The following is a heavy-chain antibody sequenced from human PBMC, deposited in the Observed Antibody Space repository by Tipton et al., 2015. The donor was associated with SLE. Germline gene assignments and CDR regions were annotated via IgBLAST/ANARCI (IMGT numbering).Heavy chain of an antibody. Sequence: QVQLVQSGPEVKKPGSSVKVSCKASGGTFNNYAISWVRQAPGQGLEWMGGIIPIFGTSNYAQEFQGRVTITTDESTSTAYMELNTLRSEDTAVYYCAFNGFGVVTPLEDVWGQGTTVTVSS. V-gene: IGHV1-69*01. CDR1: GGTFNNYA. J-gene: IGHJ6*02. D-gene: IGHD3-3*01. CDR3: AFNGFGVVTPLEDV. CDR2: IIPIFGTS.